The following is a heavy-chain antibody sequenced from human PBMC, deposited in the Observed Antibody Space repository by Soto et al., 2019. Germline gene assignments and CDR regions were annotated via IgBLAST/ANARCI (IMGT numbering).Heavy chain of an antibody. Sequence: GGSLRLSCAASGFTFSSYSMNWVRQAPGKGLEWVSYISSSSSTIYYADFVKGRFTISRDKAKNSLYLQMNSLRAEDTAVYYCARGGEYCSGGSCNYYYYMDVWGKGTTVTVSS. CDR2: ISSSSSTI. V-gene: IGHV3-48*01. J-gene: IGHJ6*03. CDR3: ARGGEYCSGGSCNYYYYMDV. CDR1: GFTFSSYS. D-gene: IGHD2-15*01.